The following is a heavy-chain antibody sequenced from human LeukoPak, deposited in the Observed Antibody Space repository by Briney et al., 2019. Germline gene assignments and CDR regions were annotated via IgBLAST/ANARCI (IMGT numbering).Heavy chain of an antibody. CDR3: ARAGGSGWFDP. CDR2: INHSGST. J-gene: IGHJ5*02. D-gene: IGHD2-15*01. CDR1: GGSFSGYY. Sequence: SETLSLTSAVYGGSFSGYYWSWIRQPPGKGLEWIGEINHSGSTNYNPSLKSRVTISVDTSKNQFSLKLSSVTAADTAVYYCARAGGSGWFDPWGQGTLVTVSS. V-gene: IGHV4-34*01.